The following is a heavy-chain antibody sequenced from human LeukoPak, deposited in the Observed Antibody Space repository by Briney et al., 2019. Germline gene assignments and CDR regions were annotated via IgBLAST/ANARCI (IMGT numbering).Heavy chain of an antibody. Sequence: GGSLRLSCAASGFMFSDYGIHWVRQAPGKGLEWVAVIWSDGSHKYYGDSVMGRFTISRDNSKRTLYLQMNSLRVEDTAVYYCVRASGSFDYWGQGTLVTVSS. CDR1: GFMFSDYG. CDR3: VRASGSFDY. D-gene: IGHD3-10*01. J-gene: IGHJ4*02. V-gene: IGHV3-33*01. CDR2: IWSDGSHK.